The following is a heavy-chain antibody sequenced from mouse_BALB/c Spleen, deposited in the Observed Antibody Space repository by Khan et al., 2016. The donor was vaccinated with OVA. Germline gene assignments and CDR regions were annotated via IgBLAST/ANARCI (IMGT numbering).Heavy chain of an antibody. V-gene: IGHV5-9-1*01. CDR2: ISSGGGSYI. CDR3: SGVYFGYFDY. D-gene: IGHD1-1*01. CDR1: GFTFSKYA. J-gene: IGHJ2*01. Sequence: EVELVESGGGLVKPGDSLKLSCAASGFTFSKYAMSWVRQTPEKRLEWVATISSGGGSYIYYPDSVKGRFTTFRDNANNTLYLQMGSLRSEDTAMYYCSGVYFGYFDYWGQGTTLTVSS.